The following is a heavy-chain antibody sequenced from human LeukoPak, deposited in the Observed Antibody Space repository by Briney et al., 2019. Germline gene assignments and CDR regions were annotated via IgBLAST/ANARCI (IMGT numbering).Heavy chain of an antibody. Sequence: SETLSLTCTVSGGSISSYYWSWIRQHPGKGLEWIGYIYYSGSTYYNPSLKSRVTISVDTSKNQFSLKLSSVTAADTAVYYCARDSGYSGYVDIWGQGTMVTVSS. V-gene: IGHV4-59*06. CDR3: ARDSGYSGYVDI. CDR1: GGSISSYY. J-gene: IGHJ3*02. CDR2: IYYSGST. D-gene: IGHD5-12*01.